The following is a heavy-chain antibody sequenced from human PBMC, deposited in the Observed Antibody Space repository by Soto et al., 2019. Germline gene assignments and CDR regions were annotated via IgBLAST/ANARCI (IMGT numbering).Heavy chain of an antibody. CDR3: ARDGPVNYYDSSGFFGY. D-gene: IGHD3-22*01. CDR2: IIPIFGTA. J-gene: IGHJ4*02. V-gene: IGHV1-69*06. Sequence: SVKVSCKASGGTFSSYAISWVRQAPGQGLEWMGGIIPIFGTANYAQKFQGRVTITADKSTSTAYMELSSLRSEDTAVYYCARDGPVNYYDSSGFFGYWGQGTLVTVSS. CDR1: GGTFSSYA.